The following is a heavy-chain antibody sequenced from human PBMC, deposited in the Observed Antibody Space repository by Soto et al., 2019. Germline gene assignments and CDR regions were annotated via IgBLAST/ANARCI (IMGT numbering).Heavy chain of an antibody. J-gene: IGHJ4*02. D-gene: IGHD5-18*01. V-gene: IGHV3-48*02. CDR3: PSHHTYAFDN. CDR1: GFTFSDYS. CDR2: IRTTPSVI. Sequence: PGGSLRLSCAGSGFTFSDYSMNWVRQAPGKGLEWISYIRTTPSVIVYADSVKGRFTISRDNAKNSMYLQMNSLTDEDTAVYYCPSHHTYAFDNWAQGTPLTVSS.